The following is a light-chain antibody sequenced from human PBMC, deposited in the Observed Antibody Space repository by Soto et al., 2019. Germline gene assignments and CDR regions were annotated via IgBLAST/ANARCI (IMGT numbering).Light chain of an antibody. Sequence: ENVLTQSPGTLSLSPGERATLSCRTSQSVTNSFFAWYQQKPGQAPRLLIYGISNRAAGIPGRFSGSGSGTDFTLTISRLEPEDFVVYYCQQYSGSPYTFGQGTKLEIK. CDR2: GIS. J-gene: IGKJ2*01. CDR1: QSVTNSF. V-gene: IGKV3-20*01. CDR3: QQYSGSPYT.